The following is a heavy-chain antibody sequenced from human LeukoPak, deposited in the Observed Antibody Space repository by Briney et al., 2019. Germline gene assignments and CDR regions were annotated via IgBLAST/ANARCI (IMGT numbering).Heavy chain of an antibody. J-gene: IGHJ4*02. CDR3: ARRGWFFGGYCSGGSCYPFDY. D-gene: IGHD2-15*01. CDR2: INHRGST. Sequence: SETLSLTCAVYGGSFSGYSWSWIRQPPGKGLEWIGEINHRGSTNYNPSLKSRVTISVDTSKNQFSLKLSSVTAADTAVYYCARRGWFFGGYCSGGSCYPFDYWGQGTLVTVSS. CDR1: GGSFSGYS. V-gene: IGHV4-34*01.